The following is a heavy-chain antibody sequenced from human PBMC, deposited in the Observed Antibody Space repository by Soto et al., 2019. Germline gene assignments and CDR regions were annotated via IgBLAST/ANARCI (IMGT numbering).Heavy chain of an antibody. D-gene: IGHD5-18*01. CDR1: GFTFVNYW. J-gene: IGHJ4*02. V-gene: IGHV3-7*03. CDR2: IKQDVGEK. Sequence: GGSLRLSCAASGFTFVNYWMSWVRQAPGKGLEWVAYIKQDVGEKYYVDSVKGRFTISRDNAKNSLYLQMNSLRGDDTAVYYCVRDYRVSYGYGPFDYWGQGTLVTVSS. CDR3: VRDYRVSYGYGPFDY.